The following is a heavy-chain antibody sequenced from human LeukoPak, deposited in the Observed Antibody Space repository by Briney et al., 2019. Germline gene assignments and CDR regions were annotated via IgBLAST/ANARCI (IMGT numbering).Heavy chain of an antibody. V-gene: IGHV3-48*03. J-gene: IGHJ4*02. D-gene: IGHD2-2*01. CDR1: GFTFSNYE. CDR2: ISISGSSV. Sequence: GGSLRLSCAASGFTFSNYEMIWVRQAPGKGLEWVSYISISGSSVYYADSLKGRFTVSRDNAKNSLYLQMNSLRAEDTAVYYCVLEYCSSTSCFVPVGGGYDYRGYWGQGTLVTVSS. CDR3: VLEYCSSTSCFVPVGGGYDYRGY.